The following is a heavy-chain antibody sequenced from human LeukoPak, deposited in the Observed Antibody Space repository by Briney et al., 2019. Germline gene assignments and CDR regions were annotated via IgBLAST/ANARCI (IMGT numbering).Heavy chain of an antibody. J-gene: IGHJ4*02. CDR1: GFTFSSYW. CDR3: ARSPDTAMVNFDY. V-gene: IGHV3-7*01. D-gene: IGHD5-18*01. CDR2: IKQDGSEK. Sequence: PGGSLRLSCAASGFTFSSYWMSWVRQAPGKGLEWVANIKQDGSEKYYVDSVKGRFTISRGNAKNSLYLQMNSLRAEDTAVYYCARSPDTAMVNFDYWGQGTLVTVSS.